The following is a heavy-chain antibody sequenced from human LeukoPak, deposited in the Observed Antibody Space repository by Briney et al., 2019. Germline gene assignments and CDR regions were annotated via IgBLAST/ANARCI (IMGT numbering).Heavy chain of an antibody. CDR1: GYTFTGYY. CDR3: AARYCSGGSCRDPFDY. J-gene: IGHJ4*02. D-gene: IGHD2-15*01. V-gene: IGHV1-2*02. CDR2: INPNSGGT. Sequence: ASVKVSCKASGYTFTGYYMHWVRQAPGHGLEWMGWINPNSGGTNYAQKFQGRVTMTRDTSISTAYMELNRLRSDGTAVYYCAARYCSGGSCRDPFDYWGQGTLVTVSS.